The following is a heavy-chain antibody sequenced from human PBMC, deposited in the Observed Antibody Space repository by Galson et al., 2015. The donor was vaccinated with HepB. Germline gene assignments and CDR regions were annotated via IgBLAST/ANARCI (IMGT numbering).Heavy chain of an antibody. J-gene: IGHJ4*02. Sequence: SLRLSCAASGFTFSDHYIDWVRQAPGKGLEWVGRSRNRANSYTTEYAASVKGRFTISRDDSKNSLYLQMNSLKTEDTAVYYCARSQWRQLRDYFDSWGQGTLVTVSS. D-gene: IGHD6-6*01. V-gene: IGHV3-72*01. CDR2: SRNRANSYTT. CDR1: GFTFSDHY. CDR3: ARSQWRQLRDYFDS.